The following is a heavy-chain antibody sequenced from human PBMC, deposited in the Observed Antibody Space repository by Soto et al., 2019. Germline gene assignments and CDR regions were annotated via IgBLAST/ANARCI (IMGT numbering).Heavy chain of an antibody. CDR1: GFTFSSYW. D-gene: IGHD6-19*01. J-gene: IGHJ4*02. CDR3: AKDRGPYSSGFDY. CDR2: IKEDGSEK. Sequence: GGSLRLSCAASGFTFSSYWMSWVRQAPGKGLEWVANIKEDGSEKYYVDSVKGRFTISRDNAKNSLYLQMNSLRAEDTAVYYCAKDRGPYSSGFDYWGQGTLVTVSS. V-gene: IGHV3-7*01.